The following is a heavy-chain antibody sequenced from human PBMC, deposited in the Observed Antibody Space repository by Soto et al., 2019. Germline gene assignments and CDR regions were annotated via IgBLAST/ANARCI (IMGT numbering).Heavy chain of an antibody. Sequence: ASVKVSCKASGGTFSSYAISWVRQAPGQGLEWMGGIIPIFGTANYAQKFQGRVTITADESTSTAYMELSSLRSEDTAVYYCASGDDFWSGHGNWFDPWGQGTLVTVSS. J-gene: IGHJ5*02. CDR2: IIPIFGTA. V-gene: IGHV1-69*13. D-gene: IGHD3-3*01. CDR1: GGTFSSYA. CDR3: ASGDDFWSGHGNWFDP.